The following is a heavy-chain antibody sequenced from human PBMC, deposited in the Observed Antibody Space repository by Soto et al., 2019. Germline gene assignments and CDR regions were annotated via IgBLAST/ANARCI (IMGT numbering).Heavy chain of an antibody. Sequence: SQTLSLTCAISGDSVSSNSAAWNWIRQSPSRGLEWLGRTYYRSKWYNDYAVSVKSRITINPDTSKNQFSLQLNSVTPEDTAVYYCARWNGSYYYYYYYGMDVWGQGTTVTVSS. V-gene: IGHV6-1*01. CDR1: GDSVSSNSAA. CDR3: ARWNGSYYYYYYYGMDV. D-gene: IGHD1-26*01. CDR2: TYYRSKWYN. J-gene: IGHJ6*02.